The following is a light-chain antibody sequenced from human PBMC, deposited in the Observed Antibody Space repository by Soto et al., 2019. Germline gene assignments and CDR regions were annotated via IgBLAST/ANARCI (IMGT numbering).Light chain of an antibody. CDR3: QQRSNWPPWT. Sequence: EIVLTQSPATLSLSPGETATLSCRASQSVSSYLAWYQQKPGQAPRLLIYDASNRATGIPARFSGSGSGTDFTPTISSLEPEDFAVDYCQQRSNWPPWTFGQGTKVEIK. J-gene: IGKJ1*01. V-gene: IGKV3-11*01. CDR2: DAS. CDR1: QSVSSY.